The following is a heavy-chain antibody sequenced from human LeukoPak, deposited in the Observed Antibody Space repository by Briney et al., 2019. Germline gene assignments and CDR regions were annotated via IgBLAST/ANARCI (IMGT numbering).Heavy chain of an antibody. CDR1: GLTVSSNY. CDR3: ARDLRYFDWLLSHYYYYYGMDV. V-gene: IGHV3-66*01. D-gene: IGHD3-9*01. J-gene: IGHJ6*02. Sequence: GGSLRLSCAASGLTVSSNYMSWVRQAPGKGLEWVSVIYSGGSTYCADSVKGRFTISRDNSKNTLYLQMNSLRAEDTAVYYCARDLRYFDWLLSHYYYYYGMDVWGQGTTVTVSS. CDR2: IYSGGST.